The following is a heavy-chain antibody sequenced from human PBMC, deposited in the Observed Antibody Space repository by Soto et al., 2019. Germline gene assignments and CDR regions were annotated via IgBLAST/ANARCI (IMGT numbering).Heavy chain of an antibody. V-gene: IGHV4-4*07. D-gene: IGHD6-19*01. CDR2: IYTSGST. CDR3: ARDRCDSSGWYCGGSSTKYNWFDP. Sequence: LQPAGKGLEWIGRIYTSGSTNYNPSLKSRVTMSVDTSKNQFSLKLSSVTAADTAVYYCARDRCDSSGWYCGGSSTKYNWFDPWGQGTLVTVSS. J-gene: IGHJ5*02.